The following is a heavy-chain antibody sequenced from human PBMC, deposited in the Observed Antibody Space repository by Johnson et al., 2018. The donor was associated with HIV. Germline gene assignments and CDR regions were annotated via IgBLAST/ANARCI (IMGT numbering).Heavy chain of an antibody. CDR1: GFTFDDYG. CDR3: ARGVVGVLSNGFDI. CDR2: ISGSGGST. J-gene: IGHJ3*02. V-gene: IGHV3-23*04. Sequence: VQLVESGGGVVRPGGSLRLSCAASGFTFDDYGMSWVRQAPGKGLEWVSAISGSGGSTYYANSVKGQFTISRDNSKNTLYLQMNSLRDGDTALYYCARGVVGVLSNGFDIWGQGTMVTVSS. D-gene: IGHD1-26*01.